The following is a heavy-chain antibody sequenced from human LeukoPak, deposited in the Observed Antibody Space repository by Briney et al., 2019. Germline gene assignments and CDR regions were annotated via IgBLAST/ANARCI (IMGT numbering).Heavy chain of an antibody. D-gene: IGHD6-13*01. CDR2: IRYDGSNK. CDR3: ARIAAAIDDY. J-gene: IGHJ4*02. V-gene: IGHV3-30*02. Sequence: GGSLRLSCAASGFTFSSYGMHWVRQAPGKGLEWVAFIRYDGSNKYYADSVKGRFTTSRDNSKNTLYLQMNSLRAEDTAVYYCARIAAAIDDYWGQGTLVTVSS. CDR1: GFTFSSYG.